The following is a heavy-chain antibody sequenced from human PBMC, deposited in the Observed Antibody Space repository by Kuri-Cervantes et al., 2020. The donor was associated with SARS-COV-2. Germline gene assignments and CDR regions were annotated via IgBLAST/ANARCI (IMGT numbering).Heavy chain of an antibody. D-gene: IGHD3-9*01. CDR3: ARDMQILTGHYCLNFDY. Sequence: GGSLRLSCAVSGFTFSSYWMSWVRQAPGKGLEWVADIKHDGGEEYYVDSVKGRFTISRDNAKNSLYLQMHSLRAEDTAVYYCARDMQILTGHYCLNFDYWGQGTLVTVSS. J-gene: IGHJ4*02. CDR2: IKHDGGEE. V-gene: IGHV3-7*05. CDR1: GFTFSSYW.